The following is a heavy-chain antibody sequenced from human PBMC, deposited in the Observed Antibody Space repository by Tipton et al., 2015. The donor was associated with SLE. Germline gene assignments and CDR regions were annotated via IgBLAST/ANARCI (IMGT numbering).Heavy chain of an antibody. J-gene: IGHJ4*02. CDR3: ARDITIFGVVKSTFDY. CDR2: IYHSGST. V-gene: IGHV4-38-2*02. Sequence: TLSLTCAVSGYSISSGYYWGWIRQPPGKGLEWIGSIYHSGSTNYNPSPKSRVTISVDTSKNQFSLKLSSVTAADTAVYYCARDITIFGVVKSTFDYWGQGTLVIVCS. CDR1: GYSISSGYY. D-gene: IGHD3-3*01.